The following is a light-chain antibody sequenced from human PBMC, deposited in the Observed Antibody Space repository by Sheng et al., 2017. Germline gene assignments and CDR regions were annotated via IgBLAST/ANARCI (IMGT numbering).Light chain of an antibody. CDR1: VLAKKX. CDR3: YSTTDNTRI. J-gene: IGLJ2*01. V-gene: IGLV3-27*01. Sequence: SYELTQPSSVSVSSGQTARITCSGDVLAKKXVRWFQQKPGQAPVLLIYKDTERPSGIPERFSGSTSGTTVTLTITGAQVEDEADYYCYSTTDNTRIFGGGTKLIVL. CDR2: KDT.